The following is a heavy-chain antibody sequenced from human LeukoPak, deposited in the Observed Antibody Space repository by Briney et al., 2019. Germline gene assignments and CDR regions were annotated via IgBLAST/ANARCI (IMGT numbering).Heavy chain of an antibody. D-gene: IGHD3-22*01. Sequence: SGGSLRRSCAASGFTFSSYEMNWVRQAPGKGLEWVSYISSSGSTIYYADSVKGRFTISRDNAKNSLYLQMNSLRAEDTAVYYCARDRHSSGYSYFDYWGQGALVTVSS. J-gene: IGHJ4*02. CDR2: ISSSGSTI. CDR3: ARDRHSSGYSYFDY. CDR1: GFTFSSYE. V-gene: IGHV3-48*03.